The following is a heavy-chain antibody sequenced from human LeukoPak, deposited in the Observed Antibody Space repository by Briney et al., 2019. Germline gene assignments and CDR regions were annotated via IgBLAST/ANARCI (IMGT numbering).Heavy chain of an antibody. D-gene: IGHD3-3*01. CDR1: GGSISSYY. J-gene: IGHJ4*02. Sequence: PSETLSLTCTVSGGSISSYYWSWIRQPPGKGLEWIGYIYYSGSTNYNPSLKSRVTISVDTSKNQFSLKLSSVTAADTAVYYCARLGVLESYWGQGTLVTVSS. CDR2: IYYSGST. V-gene: IGHV4-59*08. CDR3: ARLGVLESY.